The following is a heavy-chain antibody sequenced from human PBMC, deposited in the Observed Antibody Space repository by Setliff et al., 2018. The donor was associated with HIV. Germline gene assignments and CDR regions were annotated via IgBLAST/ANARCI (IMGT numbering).Heavy chain of an antibody. Sequence: ASVKVSCKASGYTFTSYAMHWVRQAPGQRLEWMGWINAGNGNTKYSQKFQGRVTITRDTSASTAYMEPSSLRSEDTAVYYCASNSYYDSSGYRPSDAFDIWGQGTMVTVSS. CDR2: INAGNGNT. V-gene: IGHV1-3*01. CDR3: ASNSYYDSSGYRPSDAFDI. D-gene: IGHD3-22*01. CDR1: GYTFTSYA. J-gene: IGHJ3*02.